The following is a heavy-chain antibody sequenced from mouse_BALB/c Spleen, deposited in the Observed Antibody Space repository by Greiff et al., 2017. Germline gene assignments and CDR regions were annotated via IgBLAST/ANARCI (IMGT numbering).Heavy chain of an antibody. CDR1: GFTFSSYT. CDR2: ISSGGGNT. D-gene: IGHD2-4*01. J-gene: IGHJ3*01. Sequence: EVKLVESGGGLVKPGGSLKLSCAASGFTFSSYTMSWVRQTPEKRLEWVATISSGGGNTYYPDSVKGRFTISRDNAKNNLYLQMSSLRSEDTALYYCARLLSGLRRGAWFAYWGQGTLVTVSA. CDR3: ARLLSGLRRGAWFAY. V-gene: IGHV5-9*03.